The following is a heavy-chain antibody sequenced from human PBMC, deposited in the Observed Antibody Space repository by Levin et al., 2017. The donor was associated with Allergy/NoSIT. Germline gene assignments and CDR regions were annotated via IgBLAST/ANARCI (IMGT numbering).Heavy chain of an antibody. V-gene: IGHV4-34*01. CDR3: AGRQQLSPFDY. CDR1: GGSFSGYY. J-gene: IGHJ4*02. Sequence: SETLSLTCAVYGGSFSGYYWSWIRQPPGKGLEWIGEINHSGSTNYNPSLKSRVTISVDTSKNQFSLKLSSVTAADTAVYYCAGRQQLSPFDYWGQGTLVTVSS. CDR2: INHSGST. D-gene: IGHD6-13*01.